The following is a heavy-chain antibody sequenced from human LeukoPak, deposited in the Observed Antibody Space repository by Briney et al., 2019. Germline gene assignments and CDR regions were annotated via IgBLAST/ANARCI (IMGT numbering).Heavy chain of an antibody. J-gene: IGHJ6*03. Sequence: PGGSLRLSCAASGFTFSSYAMSWVRQAPGKGLEWVSYISSSGSTIYYADSVKGRFTISRDNAKNSLYQQMNSLRAEDTAVYYCARLRYSSSPRHYYYYYMDVWGKGTTVTVSS. CDR3: ARLRYSSSPRHYYYYYMDV. CDR1: GFTFSSYA. D-gene: IGHD6-6*01. V-gene: IGHV3-48*04. CDR2: ISSSGSTI.